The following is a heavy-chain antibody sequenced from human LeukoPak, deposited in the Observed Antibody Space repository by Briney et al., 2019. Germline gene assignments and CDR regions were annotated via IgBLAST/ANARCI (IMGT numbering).Heavy chain of an antibody. Sequence: ASVKVSCKASEYTFTGYYIHWVRQAPGQGLEWMGRINPNSGGTNYAQKFQGRVTTTRDTSISTAYMELSRLRSDDTAVYSCARDYDSSGYYYSDYCGQGTLVTVSS. J-gene: IGHJ4*02. V-gene: IGHV1-2*06. CDR2: INPNSGGT. D-gene: IGHD3-22*01. CDR1: EYTFTGYY. CDR3: ARDYDSSGYYYSDY.